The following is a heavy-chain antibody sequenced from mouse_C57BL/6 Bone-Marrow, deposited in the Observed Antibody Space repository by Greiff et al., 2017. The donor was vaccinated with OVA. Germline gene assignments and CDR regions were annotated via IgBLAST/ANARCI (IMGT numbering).Heavy chain of an antibody. CDR2: ISSGSSTI. D-gene: IGHD1-1*01. J-gene: IGHJ1*03. CDR1: GFTFSDYG. Sequence: EVKVVESGGGLVKPGGSLKLSCAASGFTFSDYGMHWVRQAPEKGLEWVAYISSGSSTIYYADTVKGRFTISRDNAKNTLFLQMTSLRSEDTAMYYCATNYYGSSQGWGTGTTVTVSS. V-gene: IGHV5-17*01. CDR3: ATNYYGSSQG.